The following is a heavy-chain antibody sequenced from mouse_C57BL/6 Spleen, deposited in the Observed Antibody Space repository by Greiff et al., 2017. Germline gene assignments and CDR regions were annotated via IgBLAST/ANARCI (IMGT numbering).Heavy chain of an antibody. D-gene: IGHD1-1*01. Sequence: EVKLMESGGGLVQPGGSLSLSCAASGFTFTDYYMSWVRQPPGKALEWLGFIRNKANGYTTEYSASVKGRFTISRDNSQSILYLQMNALRAEDSATYYCARYCSSHYFDYWGQGTTLTVSS. CDR1: GFTFTDYY. CDR2: IRNKANGYTT. V-gene: IGHV7-3*01. CDR3: ARYCSSHYFDY. J-gene: IGHJ2*01.